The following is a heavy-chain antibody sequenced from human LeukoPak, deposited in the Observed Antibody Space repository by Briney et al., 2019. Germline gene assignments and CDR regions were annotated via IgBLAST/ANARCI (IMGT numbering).Heavy chain of an antibody. V-gene: IGHV3-48*03. Sequence: GGSLRLSCAASGFTFSSYEMNWVRQAPGKGLEWVSYISSSGRTIYYAVSVEGPFTISTDNAKHYLYLKMNSLRTADMSVSYGASGFNTWGFDYWGQGTLVTVSS. CDR3: ASGFNTWGFDY. CDR1: GFTFSSYE. D-gene: IGHD7-27*01. CDR2: ISSSGRTI. J-gene: IGHJ4*02.